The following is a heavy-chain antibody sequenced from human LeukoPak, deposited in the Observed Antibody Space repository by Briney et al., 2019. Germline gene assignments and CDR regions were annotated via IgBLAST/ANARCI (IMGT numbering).Heavy chain of an antibody. J-gene: IGHJ4*02. CDR2: IYRSVNRYYSEST. D-gene: IGHD6-13*01. V-gene: IGHV4-59*01. CDR3: ARAQQISHNFDF. Sequence: SETLSLTCTVSGGFIRSSYWNWVRQPPGKGPEWIGYIYRSVNRYYSESTTYNPSLKSRVSISIDTSRNQFFLRLNSVTAADTAVYYCARAQQISHNFDFWGQGTLVSVSS. CDR1: GGFIRSSY.